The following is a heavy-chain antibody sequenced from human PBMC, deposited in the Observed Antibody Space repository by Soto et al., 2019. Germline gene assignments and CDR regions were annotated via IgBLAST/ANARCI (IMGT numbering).Heavy chain of an antibody. D-gene: IGHD3-16*01. CDR2: IIPILGIA. CDR3: ARAHYDYIWGFDY. J-gene: IGHJ4*02. V-gene: IGHV1-69*02. CDR1: GGTFSSYT. Sequence: QVQLVQSGAEVKKPGSSVKVSCKASGGTFSSYTISWVRQAPGQGLEWMGRIIPILGIANYAQKFQGRVTITADKSTSTAYMELSSLRSEDTGVYYFARAHYDYIWGFDYWGQGTLVTVSS.